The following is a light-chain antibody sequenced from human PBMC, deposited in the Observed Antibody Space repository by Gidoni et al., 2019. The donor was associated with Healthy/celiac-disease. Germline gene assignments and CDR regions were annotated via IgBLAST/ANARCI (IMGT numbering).Light chain of an antibody. V-gene: IGLV1-36*01. CDR3: AAWDDSLNGVV. CDR1: SSNIGNNA. Sequence: QSVLTQPPSVSEAPRQRVTISCSGSSSNIGNNAVNWYQQLPGKAPKLLIYYDDLLPSGVSARCPGSKSGTSAALAISGLQSEDEADYYWAAWDDSLNGVVFGGGTKLTVL. J-gene: IGLJ2*01. CDR2: YDD.